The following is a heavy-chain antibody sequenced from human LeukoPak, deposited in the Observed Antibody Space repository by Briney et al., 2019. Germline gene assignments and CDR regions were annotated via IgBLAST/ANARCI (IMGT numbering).Heavy chain of an antibody. J-gene: IGHJ5*02. CDR2: INHSGST. D-gene: IGHD2-2*01. V-gene: IGHV4-34*01. Sequence: SETLSLTCAVYGGSFSGYYWSWIRQPPGKGLEWIGEINHSGSTNYNPSLKSRVTISVDTSKNQFSLKLSSVTAADTAVYYCARHLKSSRVVPAAMPGAPFDPWGQGTLVTVSS. CDR3: ARHLKSSRVVPAAMPGAPFDP. CDR1: GGSFSGYY.